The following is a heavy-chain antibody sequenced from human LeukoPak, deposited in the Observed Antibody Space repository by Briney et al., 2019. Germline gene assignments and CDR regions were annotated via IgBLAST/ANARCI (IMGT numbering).Heavy chain of an antibody. Sequence: GASVKVSCRASGYTFTGYYMHWVRQAPGQGLEWMGWINPNSGGTNYAQKFQGRVTMTRDTSISTAYMELSRLRSDDTAVYYCARTDGIVVVTASVAVFDPWGQGTLVTVSS. J-gene: IGHJ5*02. CDR3: ARTDGIVVVTASVAVFDP. V-gene: IGHV1-2*02. CDR1: GYTFTGYY. D-gene: IGHD2-21*02. CDR2: INPNSGGT.